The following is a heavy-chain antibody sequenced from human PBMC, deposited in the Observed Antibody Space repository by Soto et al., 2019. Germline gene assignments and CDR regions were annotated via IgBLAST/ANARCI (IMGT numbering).Heavy chain of an antibody. D-gene: IGHD2-8*01. V-gene: IGHV1-2*04. CDR3: ARGDSTDCSNGVCSFFYNHGMDV. CDR2: INPKSGGT. Sequence: ASVKVSCKASGYSFTDYHIHWVRQAPGQGLEWLGRINPKSGGTSTAQKFQGWVTMTTDTSISTASMELTRLTSDDTAIYYCARGDSTDCSNGVCSFFYNHGMDVWGQGTTVTVSS. J-gene: IGHJ6*02. CDR1: GYSFTDYH.